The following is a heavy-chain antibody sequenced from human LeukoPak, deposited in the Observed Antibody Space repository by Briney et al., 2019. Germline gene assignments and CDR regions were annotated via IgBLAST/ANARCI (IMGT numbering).Heavy chain of an antibody. Sequence: GRSLRLSCAASGFTFSSYAMHWVRQAPGKGLEWVAVISYDGSNKYYADSVKGRFTISRDNSKNTLYLQMNSLRAEDTAVYYCARDRSDSGWYLDYWGQGTLVTVSS. CDR2: ISYDGSNK. D-gene: IGHD6-19*01. J-gene: IGHJ4*02. CDR3: ARDRSDSGWYLDY. V-gene: IGHV3-30-3*01. CDR1: GFTFSSYA.